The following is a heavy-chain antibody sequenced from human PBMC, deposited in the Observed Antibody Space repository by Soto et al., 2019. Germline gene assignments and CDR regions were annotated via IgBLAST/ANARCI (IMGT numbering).Heavy chain of an antibody. CDR3: AKDLYDSSGYYNFDY. Sequence: QVQLVESGGGVVQPGRSLRLSCAASGFTFSSYGMHWVRQAPGKGLEWVAVISYDGSNKYYADSVKGRFTISRDNSKNTLYLQMNSLRAEDTAVYYGAKDLYDSSGYYNFDYWGQGTLVTVSS. CDR1: GFTFSSYG. V-gene: IGHV3-30*18. J-gene: IGHJ4*02. D-gene: IGHD3-22*01. CDR2: ISYDGSNK.